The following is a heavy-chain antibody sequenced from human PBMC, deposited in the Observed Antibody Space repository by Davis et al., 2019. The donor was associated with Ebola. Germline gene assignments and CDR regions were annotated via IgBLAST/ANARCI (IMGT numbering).Heavy chain of an antibody. J-gene: IGHJ4*02. D-gene: IGHD2-15*01. Sequence: SETLSLTCTVSGGSVSSGSYYWSWIRQPPGKGLEWIGYIYSSGSSNYNPSLKSRVTISVDTSKNQFSLRLSSVTAADTAVYYCAREFCSGGSCWALDYWAQGTLVTVSS. CDR1: GGSVSSGSYY. V-gene: IGHV4-61*01. CDR2: IYSSGSS. CDR3: AREFCSGGSCWALDY.